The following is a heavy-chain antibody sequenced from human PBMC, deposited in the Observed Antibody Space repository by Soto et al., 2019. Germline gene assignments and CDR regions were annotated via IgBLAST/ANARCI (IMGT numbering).Heavy chain of an antibody. D-gene: IGHD7-27*01. CDR1: GYTFTSHG. V-gene: IGHV1-18*01. J-gene: IGHJ3*02. CDR3: AERLGGLTGHDAFDI. Sequence: QVQLVQSGAEVKKPGASVKVSCKASGYTFTSHGISWVRQAPGQGLEWMGWISAYNGNTNYAQKFQGRVTMTTDTSTSTAYMELRSLISDDTAVYYCAERLGGLTGHDAFDIWGQGTMVTVSS. CDR2: ISAYNGNT.